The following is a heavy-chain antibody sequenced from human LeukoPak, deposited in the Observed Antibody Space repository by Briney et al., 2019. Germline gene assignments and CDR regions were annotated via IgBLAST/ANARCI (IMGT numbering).Heavy chain of an antibody. CDR1: GFTFSSYW. Sequence: GGSLRLSCAASGFTFSSYWMHWVRQAPGKGLVWVSRINSDGSSTSYADSVKGRFTISRDNAKNTLYLQMNSLRAEDTAVYYCAKDLRSRIAAAGTPYAEYFQHWGQGTLVTVSS. D-gene: IGHD6-13*01. J-gene: IGHJ1*01. V-gene: IGHV3-74*01. CDR3: AKDLRSRIAAAGTPYAEYFQH. CDR2: INSDGSST.